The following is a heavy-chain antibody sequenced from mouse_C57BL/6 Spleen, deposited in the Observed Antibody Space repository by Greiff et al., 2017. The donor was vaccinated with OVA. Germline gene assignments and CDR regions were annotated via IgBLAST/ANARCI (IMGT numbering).Heavy chain of an antibody. CDR3: AREETGYAMDY. J-gene: IGHJ4*01. CDR2: IYPGSGNT. Sequence: VQLKQSGAELVRPGASVKLSCKASGYTFTDYYINWVKQRPGQGLEWIARIYPGSGNTYYNEKFKGKATLTAEKSSSTAYMQLSSLTSEDSAVYFCAREETGYAMDYWGQGTSVTVSS. CDR1: GYTFTDYY. V-gene: IGHV1-76*01. D-gene: IGHD4-1*01.